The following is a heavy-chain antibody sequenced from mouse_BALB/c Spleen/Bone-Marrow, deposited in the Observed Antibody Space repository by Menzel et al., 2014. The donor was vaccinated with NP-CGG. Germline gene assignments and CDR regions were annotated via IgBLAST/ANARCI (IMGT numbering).Heavy chain of an antibody. V-gene: IGHV5-6-3*01. Sequence: EVMLVESGGGLVQPGGSLKLSCAASGFTFSSYGMSWVRQTPDKRLELVATINNNDGNTYYPDSVKGRFTISRDNAKNTLYLQMIGLKYDDTAMYYCARHNNGSRFDYWGQGTTLTVSS. J-gene: IGHJ2*01. CDR3: ARHNNGSRFDY. CDR2: INNNDGNT. D-gene: IGHD1-1*01. CDR1: GFTFSSYG.